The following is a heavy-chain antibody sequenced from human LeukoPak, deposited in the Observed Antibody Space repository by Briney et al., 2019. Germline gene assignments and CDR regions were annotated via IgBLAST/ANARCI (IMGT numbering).Heavy chain of an antibody. Sequence: ASVKVSCKASGYTFTSYGISWVRQAPGQGLEWMGWISAYNGNTNYAQKLQGRVTMTTDTSTSTAYMELRSLRSDDTAVYYCAKGLQSRLGYCSSTSCYGFDYWGQGTLVTVSS. CDR1: GYTFTSYG. D-gene: IGHD2-2*01. CDR2: ISAYNGNT. J-gene: IGHJ4*02. CDR3: AKGLQSRLGYCSSTSCYGFDY. V-gene: IGHV1-18*01.